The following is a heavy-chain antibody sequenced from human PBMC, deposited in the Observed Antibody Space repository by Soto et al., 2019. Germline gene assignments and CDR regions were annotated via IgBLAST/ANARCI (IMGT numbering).Heavy chain of an antibody. Sequence: SVKVSCKASGGSFSSYAISWVRQAPGQGLEWMGGIIPIFGTANYAQKFQGRVTITADESTSTAYMELSSLRSEDTAAYYCAKEKISTSCCNWFDPWGQGTLVTVSS. CDR3: AKEKISTSCCNWFDP. V-gene: IGHV1-69*13. D-gene: IGHD2-2*01. J-gene: IGHJ5*02. CDR1: GGSFSSYA. CDR2: IIPIFGTA.